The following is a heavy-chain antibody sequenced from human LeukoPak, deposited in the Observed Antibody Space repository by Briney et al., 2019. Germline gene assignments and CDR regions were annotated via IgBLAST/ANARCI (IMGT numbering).Heavy chain of an antibody. V-gene: IGHV3-23*01. CDR3: AKGLINDWSALDY. Sequence: GGSLRLSCAASGFTFSSYAMTWVRQAPGKRLEWVSAMSGSGGTTYYADSVKGRVTIFRDNSKNTLYLQMNSLRAEDTAVYYCAKGLINDWSALDYWGQGTLVTVSS. CDR2: MSGSGGTT. CDR1: GFTFSSYA. D-gene: IGHD3-9*01. J-gene: IGHJ4*02.